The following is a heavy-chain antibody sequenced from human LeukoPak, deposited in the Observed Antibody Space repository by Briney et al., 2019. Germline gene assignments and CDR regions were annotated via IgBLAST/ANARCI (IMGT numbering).Heavy chain of an antibody. V-gene: IGHV3-74*01. CDR1: GFTLTDAW. CDR3: ARMTAHAFDI. J-gene: IGHJ3*02. D-gene: IGHD2-21*02. CDR2: INGDGGRT. Sequence: GGSLRLSCAASGFTLTDAWVSWVRQAPGKGLVWVSCINGDGGRTNYADSVKGRFTISRDNAKNTLYLQMNSLRAEDTAVYYCARMTAHAFDIWGQGTMVTVSS.